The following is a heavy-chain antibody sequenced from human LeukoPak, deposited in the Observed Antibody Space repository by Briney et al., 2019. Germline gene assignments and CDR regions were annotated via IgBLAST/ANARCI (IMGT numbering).Heavy chain of an antibody. CDR1: GGSISSYY. CDR3: ARGSEWFGEDAFDI. J-gene: IGHJ3*02. Sequence: SSETLSLTCTVSGGSISSYYWGWIRQPPGKGLEWIGSIYYSGSTYYNPSLKSRVTISVDTSKNQFSLKLSSVTAADTAVYYCARGSEWFGEDAFDIWGQGTMVTVSS. CDR2: IYYSGST. D-gene: IGHD3-10*01. V-gene: IGHV4-39*07.